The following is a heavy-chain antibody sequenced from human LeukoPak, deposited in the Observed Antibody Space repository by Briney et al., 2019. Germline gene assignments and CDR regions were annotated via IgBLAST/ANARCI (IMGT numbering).Heavy chain of an antibody. CDR3: ARDVWFDP. J-gene: IGHJ5*02. CDR1: GFTFSSYW. CDR2: ISYDGSNK. Sequence: GGSLRLSCAASGFTFSSYWMHWVRQAPGKGLEWVAVISYDGSNKYYADSVKGRFTISRDNSKNTLYLQMNSLRAEDTAVYYCARDVWFDPWGQGTLVTVSS. V-gene: IGHV3-30-3*01.